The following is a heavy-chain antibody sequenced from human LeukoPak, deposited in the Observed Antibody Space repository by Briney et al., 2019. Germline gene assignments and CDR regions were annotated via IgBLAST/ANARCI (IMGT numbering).Heavy chain of an antibody. V-gene: IGHV4-59*08. J-gene: IGHJ4*02. CDR2: VHYTGST. CDR1: GGSITPWY. D-gene: IGHD3-9*01. Sequence: SETLSLTCIVSGGSITPWYWSWIRQPPGQGLEWIGHVHYTGSTNYNPSLQSRVTISVDTSKNQFSLKIRSVMAADTAMYYCVRQTWLLDYWGQGILVTVSS. CDR3: VRQTWLLDY.